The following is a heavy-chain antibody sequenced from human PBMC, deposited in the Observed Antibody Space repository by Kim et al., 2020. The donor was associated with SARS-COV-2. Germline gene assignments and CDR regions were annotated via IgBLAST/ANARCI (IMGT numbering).Heavy chain of an antibody. J-gene: IGHJ4*02. CDR1: GVSFSVSA. D-gene: IGHD3-22*01. CDR2: IRSKANCYTT. V-gene: IGHV3-73*01. CDR3: IKYYYDRSGSGVY. Sequence: GGSLRLSCAGSGVSFSVSAMHWVRQAPGKGLEWVGRIRSKANCYTTAYGASVKGRFIVSRDDSENTAYLQMDSLKTEDTAVYYCIKYYYDRSGSGVYWGQGTLVTVSS.